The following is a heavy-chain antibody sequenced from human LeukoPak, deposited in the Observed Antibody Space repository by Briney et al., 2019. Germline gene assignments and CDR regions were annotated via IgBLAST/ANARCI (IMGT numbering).Heavy chain of an antibody. CDR2: ISSSGSTI. J-gene: IGHJ3*02. Sequence: GGSLRLSCAASGFTFSSYEMNWVRQAPGKGLEWVSYISSSGSTIYYADSVKGRFTIPRDNAKNSLYLQMNSLRAEDTAVYYCARELYGDYDAFDIWGQGTMVTVSS. CDR1: GFTFSSYE. V-gene: IGHV3-48*03. D-gene: IGHD4-17*01. CDR3: ARELYGDYDAFDI.